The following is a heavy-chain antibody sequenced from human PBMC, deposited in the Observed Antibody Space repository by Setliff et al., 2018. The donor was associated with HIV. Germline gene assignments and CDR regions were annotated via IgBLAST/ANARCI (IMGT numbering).Heavy chain of an antibody. Sequence: GASVKVSCKASGYTFIDYFMHWVRQAPGQGLEWMGWIGPNNGDTNIPQRFRGRVTMTRDTSINTAYMELSGLRSDDTAVYYCARQLSNSLESWGQGTPVTVSS. V-gene: IGHV1-2*02. D-gene: IGHD1-1*01. J-gene: IGHJ4*02. CDR1: GYTFIDYF. CDR3: ARQLSNSLES. CDR2: IGPNNGDT.